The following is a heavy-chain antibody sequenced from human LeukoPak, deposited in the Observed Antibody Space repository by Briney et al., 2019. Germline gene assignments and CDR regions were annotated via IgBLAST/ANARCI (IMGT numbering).Heavy chain of an antibody. CDR3: ARVRPGYYYMDV. J-gene: IGHJ6*03. Sequence: SQTLSLTCTVSGGSISTSGYYSGGYYWSWIRQHPGKGREWIGYIHYSGTTYYNPSLKSRVTISVDTSENQFSLKLNSVTAADTAVYYCARVRPGYYYMDVWGKGTTVTVSS. V-gene: IGHV4-31*03. CDR1: GGSISTSGYYSGGYY. CDR2: IHYSGTT.